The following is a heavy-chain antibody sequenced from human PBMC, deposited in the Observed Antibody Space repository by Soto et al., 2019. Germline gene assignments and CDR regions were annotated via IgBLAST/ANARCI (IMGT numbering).Heavy chain of an antibody. V-gene: IGHV4-34*12. CDR3: ARVGQPPSDY. D-gene: IGHD2-2*01. Sequence: PSETLSLTCAVSGGSFSGYYWSWIRQPPGKGLEWIGETIHTGSTNYNPSLKSRITISIDTSKKQFSLKLSSVTAADTAVYYCARVGQPPSDYWGQGTLVTVSS. CDR1: GGSFSGYY. J-gene: IGHJ4*02. CDR2: TIHTGST.